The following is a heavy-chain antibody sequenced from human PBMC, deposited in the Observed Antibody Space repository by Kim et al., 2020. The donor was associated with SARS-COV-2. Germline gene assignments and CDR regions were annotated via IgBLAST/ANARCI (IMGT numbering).Heavy chain of an antibody. J-gene: IGHJ6*02. D-gene: IGHD3-9*01. CDR3: AKDGWYYDILTGYSVYGMDV. CDR2: FFFFCRTS. V-gene: IGHV3-23*03. Sequence: GGSLRLSCAASGFTFSSYAMSWVRLAPVKLLFFLSVFFFFCRTSSSSSSVIVRFTLSRDNSKNTLYLQMNSLRAEDTAVYYCAKDGWYYDILTGYSVYGMDVWGQGTTVTVSS. CDR1: GFTFSSYA.